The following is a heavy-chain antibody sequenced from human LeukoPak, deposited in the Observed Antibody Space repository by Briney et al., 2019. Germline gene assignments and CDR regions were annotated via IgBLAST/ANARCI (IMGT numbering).Heavy chain of an antibody. CDR2: IWYDGSNK. CDR1: GFTFSSYG. D-gene: IGHD1-26*01. CDR3: ARELSGEPLPVDY. Sequence: GRSLRLSCAASGFTFSSYGMHWVRQAPGKGLEWVAVIWYDGSNKYYADSVKGRFTISRDNSKNTLYLQMNSLRAEDTAVYYCARELSGEPLPVDYWGQGTLVTASS. J-gene: IGHJ4*02. V-gene: IGHV3-33*01.